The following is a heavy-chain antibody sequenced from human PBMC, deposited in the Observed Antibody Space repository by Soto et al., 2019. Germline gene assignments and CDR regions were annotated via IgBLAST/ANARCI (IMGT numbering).Heavy chain of an antibody. V-gene: IGHV1-3*01. CDR3: AGQMVAGIAVAGPSY. J-gene: IGHJ4*02. D-gene: IGHD6-19*01. CDR2: INAGNGNT. CDR1: GYTFTSYA. Sequence: ASVKVSCKASGYTFTSYAMHWVRQAPGQRLEWMGWINAGNGNTKYSQKFQGRVTITRDTSANTAYMELSSLRSEDTAVYFCAGQMVAGIAVAGPSYWGQGTLVTVSS.